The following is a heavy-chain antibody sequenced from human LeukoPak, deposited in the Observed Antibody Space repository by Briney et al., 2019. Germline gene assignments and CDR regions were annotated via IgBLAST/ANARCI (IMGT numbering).Heavy chain of an antibody. J-gene: IGHJ4*02. CDR3: AKGFSSTWYRPNFFDY. CDR1: GFTFSSYG. Sequence: GGSLRLSCAASGFTFSSYGMHWVRQAPGKGLEWVAFIRYDGSNKYYADSVKGRFTISRDISKNSLYLQMNSLRAEDTAIYYCAKGFSSTWYRPNFFDYWGQGTLVTVSS. D-gene: IGHD6-13*01. V-gene: IGHV3-30*02. CDR2: IRYDGSNK.